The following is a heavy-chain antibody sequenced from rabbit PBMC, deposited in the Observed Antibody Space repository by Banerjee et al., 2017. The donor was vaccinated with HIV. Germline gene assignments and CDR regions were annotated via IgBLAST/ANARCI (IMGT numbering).Heavy chain of an antibody. Sequence: QSLEESGGDLVKPGASLTLTCTASGFSFSSSYYMCWVRQAPGKGLEWIACIYGGSSGRTYFANWAKGRFTISKTSSTTVTLQMTSLTAADTATYFCASGDGTYFNLWGQGTLVTVS. CDR1: GFSFSSSYY. CDR3: ASGDGTYFNL. D-gene: IGHD7-1*01. V-gene: IGHV1S40*01. CDR2: IYGGSSGRT. J-gene: IGHJ4*01.